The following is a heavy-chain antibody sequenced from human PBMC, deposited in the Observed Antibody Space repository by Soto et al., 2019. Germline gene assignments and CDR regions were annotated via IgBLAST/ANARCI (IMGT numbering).Heavy chain of an antibody. CDR3: ARDLLVITGGIGF. V-gene: IGHV1-46*01. CDR1: GYTFTSYY. J-gene: IGHJ4*02. CDR2: INPTDGST. D-gene: IGHD3-9*01. Sequence: GPSVKVSCKASGYTFTSYYMNWVRLAPGQGLEWMGIINPTDGSTSYAQRFQGRVTMTRDTSTSTVYMELSSLTYEDTAVYYCARDLLVITGGIGFWGQGTLVTVSS.